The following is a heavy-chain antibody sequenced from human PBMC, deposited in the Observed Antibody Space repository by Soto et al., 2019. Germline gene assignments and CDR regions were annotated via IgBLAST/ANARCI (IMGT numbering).Heavy chain of an antibody. J-gene: IGHJ6*02. V-gene: IGHV1-69*08. CDR3: ARVVVVAAKYYQYGMDV. D-gene: IGHD2-15*01. Sequence: QAQLVQSGAEVKKPGSSVKVSCKASGGTFSSYIISWVRQAPGEGLEWMGRISPMFGTTNYAPKFQGRVRITADESTRTAYMELNSLISEDTAVYYCARVVVVAAKYYQYGMDVWGRGTTVTVSS. CDR1: GGTFSSYI. CDR2: ISPMFGTT.